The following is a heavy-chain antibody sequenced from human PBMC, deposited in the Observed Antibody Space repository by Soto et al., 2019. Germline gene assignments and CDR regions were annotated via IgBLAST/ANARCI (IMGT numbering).Heavy chain of an antibody. CDR3: XXXXXXXXXXXXYYGMDV. CDR1: GGTFSSYA. CDR2: IIPIFGTA. Sequence: QVQLVQSGAEVKKPGSSVKVSCKASGGTFSSYAISWVRQAPGQXLEWMGEIIPIFGTANYAQKFQGRVTITAXESXXXXXXXXXXXXXXXXXXXXXXXXXXXXXXXXXYYGMDVWGQGTTVTVSS. J-gene: IGHJ6*02. V-gene: IGHV1-69*01.